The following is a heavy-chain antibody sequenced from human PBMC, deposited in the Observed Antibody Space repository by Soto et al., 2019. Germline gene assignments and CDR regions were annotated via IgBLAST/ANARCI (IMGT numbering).Heavy chain of an antibody. CDR1: GYTFTSYG. CDR3: ARDLNMVRGVIIEHIDY. J-gene: IGHJ4*02. V-gene: IGHV1-18*01. Sequence: GASVKVSCKASGYTFTSYGITWVRQAPGQGLEWMGWISAYNGGTKYAQKLQGRVTMTTDTSTSTAYMELRSLRSDDTAVYYCARDLNMVRGVIIEHIDYWGQGTLVTVSS. D-gene: IGHD3-10*01. CDR2: ISAYNGGT.